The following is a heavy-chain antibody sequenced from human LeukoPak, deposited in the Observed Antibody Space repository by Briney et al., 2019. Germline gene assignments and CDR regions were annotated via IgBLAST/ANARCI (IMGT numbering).Heavy chain of an antibody. CDR3: ARTDLGRHFDY. V-gene: IGHV4-59*01. CDR1: GGSMYSYY. J-gene: IGHJ4*02. CDR2: IYYSGST. Sequence: SETLSLTCTVSGGSMYSYYWSWIRQPPGKGLEWIGYIYYSGSTNYNPSLKSRVTISVDTSKNQFSLKLRSVTAADTAVYYCARTDLGRHFDYWGQGTLVTVSS. D-gene: IGHD1-26*01.